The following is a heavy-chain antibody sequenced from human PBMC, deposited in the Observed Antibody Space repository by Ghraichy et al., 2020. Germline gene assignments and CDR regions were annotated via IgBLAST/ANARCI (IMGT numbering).Heavy chain of an antibody. CDR2: IYYSGTT. CDR1: GGSISSYY. J-gene: IGHJ6*02. V-gene: IGHV4-59*08. CDR3: ARHSGTTSFSGMDV. D-gene: IGHD2-2*01. Sequence: SETLSLTCTVSGGSISSYYWSWIRQPPGKGLEWIGHIYYSGTTNYNPSLKSRVTISVDTSKNQFSLKLSSVTAADTAVYYCARHSGTTSFSGMDVWGQGTAVTVSS.